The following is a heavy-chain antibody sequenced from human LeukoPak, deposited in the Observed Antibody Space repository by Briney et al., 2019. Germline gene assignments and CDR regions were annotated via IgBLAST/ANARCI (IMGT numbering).Heavy chain of an antibody. J-gene: IGHJ6*03. CDR3: ARLYLQSQVTNYYFLDV. CDR2: IYPGDPDT. CDR1: GYRFSSNW. D-gene: IGHD2-21*02. Sequence: GEPLKISGKGSGYRFSSNWIGWGGQMPGKGLEWMGTIYPGDPDTRYSPYFQGQVTISADKSISTAYLQWSSLKASDTAIYFCARLYLQSQVTNYYFLDVWGNGTTVTVSS. V-gene: IGHV5-51*01.